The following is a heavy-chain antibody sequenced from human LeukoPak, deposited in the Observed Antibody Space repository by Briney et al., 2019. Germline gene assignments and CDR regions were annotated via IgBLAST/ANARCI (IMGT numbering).Heavy chain of an antibody. V-gene: IGHV1-2*02. J-gene: IGHJ5*02. Sequence: ASVKVSCKASGYTFTGYYMHWVRQAPGQGLEWMGWINPNSGGTNYAQKFQGRVTMTRDTSISTAYMELSRLRSDDTAVYYCAREGYYDFWRDISNWFDPWGQGTLGTGSS. D-gene: IGHD3-3*01. CDR1: GYTFTGYY. CDR3: AREGYYDFWRDISNWFDP. CDR2: INPNSGGT.